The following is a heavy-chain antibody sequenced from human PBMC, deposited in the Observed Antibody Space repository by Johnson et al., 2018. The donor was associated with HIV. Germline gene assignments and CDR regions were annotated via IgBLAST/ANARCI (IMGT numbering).Heavy chain of an antibody. CDR1: GFTFSSYG. J-gene: IGHJ3*01. CDR3: AKDSVTTVYGD. CDR2: IRYDGSNK. Sequence: QVQLVESGGGVVQPGGSLRLSCAASGFTFSSYGMHWVRQAPGKGLEWVAFIRYDGSNKYYADSVKGRFTISRDNSKNTLYLQMNSLRAEDTAVYYCAKDSVTTVYGDWGQGTMVTVSS. D-gene: IGHD4-11*01. V-gene: IGHV3-30*02.